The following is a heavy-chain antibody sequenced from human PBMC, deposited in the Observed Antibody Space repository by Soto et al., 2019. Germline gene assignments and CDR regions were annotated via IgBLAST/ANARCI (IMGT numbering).Heavy chain of an antibody. J-gene: IGHJ4*02. Sequence: QVQLVQSGAEVKTPGASVKVSCKASGYTFTNHYMHWVRQSPGQGLEWMGTINPSGGGTTYAQQFQGRVTMPRDTSTSTVYMELSSLRSEDTAVYYCARALGYCSGGACYWGQGTLVTISS. CDR1: GYTFTNHY. D-gene: IGHD2-15*01. CDR3: ARALGYCSGGACY. CDR2: INPSGGGT. V-gene: IGHV1-46*01.